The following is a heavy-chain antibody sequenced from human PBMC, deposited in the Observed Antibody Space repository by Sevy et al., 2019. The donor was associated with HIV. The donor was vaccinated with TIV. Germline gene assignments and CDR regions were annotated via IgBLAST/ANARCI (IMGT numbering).Heavy chain of an antibody. V-gene: IGHV3-7*01. CDR1: GFTFSVYW. Sequence: GGSLRLSCAASGFTFSVYWMTWVRQAPGKGLEWVANMKEDGSDKDYVDSVKGRFTISRDNAKNSLYLQMNSVRAEDTAVYYCVREGVGGYSYSLDQWGLGTLVTVSS. CDR3: VREGVGGYSYSLDQ. J-gene: IGHJ4*02. CDR2: MKEDGSDK. D-gene: IGHD5-18*01.